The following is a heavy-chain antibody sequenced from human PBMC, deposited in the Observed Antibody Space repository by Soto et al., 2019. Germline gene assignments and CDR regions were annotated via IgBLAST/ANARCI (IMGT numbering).Heavy chain of an antibody. Sequence: GASVKVSCKASGYTFTGYYMHWVRQAPGQGLEWMGWINPNSGGTNYAQKLQGRVTMTRDTSISTAYMELSRLRSDDTAVYYCARYRASLAVAGKQTFDYWGQGTLVTVSS. CDR3: ARYRASLAVAGKQTFDY. CDR1: GYTFTGYY. CDR2: INPNSGGT. J-gene: IGHJ4*02. V-gene: IGHV1-2*02. D-gene: IGHD6-19*01.